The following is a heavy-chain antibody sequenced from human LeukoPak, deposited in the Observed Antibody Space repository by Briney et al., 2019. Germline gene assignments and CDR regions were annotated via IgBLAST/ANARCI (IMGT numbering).Heavy chain of an antibody. CDR3: ARGSHYFDF. D-gene: IGHD6-6*01. J-gene: IGHJ4*02. CDR2: ISDSGRTI. Sequence: GGSLRLSCAASGFTFSSYGMHWVRQAPGKGLEWLSYISDSGRTIYYADSVDGRFTISRDNAKNSLFLQMNSLRVEDTAVYFCARGSHYFDFWGQGTPVTVSS. CDR1: GFTFSSYG. V-gene: IGHV3-48*04.